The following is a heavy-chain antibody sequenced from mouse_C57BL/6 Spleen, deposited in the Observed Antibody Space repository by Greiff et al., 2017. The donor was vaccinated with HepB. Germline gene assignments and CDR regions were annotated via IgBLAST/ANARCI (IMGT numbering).Heavy chain of an antibody. CDR1: GYTFTSYW. CDR3: ARKGQLGRGGHYFDY. CDR2: IYPGSGST. Sequence: QVQLQQPGAELVKPGASVKMSCKASGYTFTSYWITWVKQRPGQGLEWIGDIYPGSGSTNYNEKFKSKATLTVDTSSSTAYMQLSSLTSEDSAVYYCARKGQLGRGGHYFDYWGQGTTLTVSS. V-gene: IGHV1-55*01. J-gene: IGHJ2*01. D-gene: IGHD4-1*02.